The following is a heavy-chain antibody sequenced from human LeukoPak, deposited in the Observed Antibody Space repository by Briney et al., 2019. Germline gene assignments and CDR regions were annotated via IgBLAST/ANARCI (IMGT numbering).Heavy chain of an antibody. V-gene: IGHV3-30*18. CDR3: AKANRDHLSHYYGVDV. D-gene: IGHD3-10*01. Sequence: GGSLRLSCEASGFTFSNYAMHWVRRTPGKGLEWVALISYDGSTKHYADSVKGRFTISRDDSKNTFYLQMNSLRAEDTAVYYCAKANRDHLSHYYGVDVWGQGTTV. CDR2: ISYDGSTK. J-gene: IGHJ6*02. CDR1: GFTFSNYA.